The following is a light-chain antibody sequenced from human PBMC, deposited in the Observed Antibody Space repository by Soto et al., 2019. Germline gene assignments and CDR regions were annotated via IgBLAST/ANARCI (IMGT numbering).Light chain of an antibody. V-gene: IGKV3-15*01. CDR1: QSVNSN. CDR2: GIS. Sequence: EILMTQYPATLSVSPGERATLSWGGSQSVNSNLAWYQQNPGQAPRLLIYGISIRATGIPARFSGSGFGTEFTLTISSLKSEDFAVYYCQQYNNWHTITFGQGTRLEIK. CDR3: QQYNNWHTIT. J-gene: IGKJ5*01.